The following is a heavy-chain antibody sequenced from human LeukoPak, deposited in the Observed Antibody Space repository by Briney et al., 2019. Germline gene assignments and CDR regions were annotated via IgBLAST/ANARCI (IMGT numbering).Heavy chain of an antibody. D-gene: IGHD2-21*02. Sequence: GGSLRISCAASGFSFDAYAMSWVRQAPGKGLEWVSGISKTGRTTFYTGSVKGRFTISRDNSKNTLHLQMNRLRAEDTALYYCAKDHDNTDYYYYFDSWGQGTLVTVSS. CDR2: ISKTGRTT. V-gene: IGHV3-23*01. CDR1: GFSFDAYA. J-gene: IGHJ4*02. CDR3: AKDHDNTDYYYYFDS.